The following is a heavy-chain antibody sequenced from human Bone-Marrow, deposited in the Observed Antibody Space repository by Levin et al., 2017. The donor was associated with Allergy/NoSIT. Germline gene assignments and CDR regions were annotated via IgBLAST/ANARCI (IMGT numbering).Heavy chain of an antibody. CDR1: GFTFSSYS. CDR3: ARDDGVRYSGYEGYY. CDR2: ISSSSSTI. Sequence: GGSLRLSCAASGFTFSSYSMNWVRQAPGKGLEWVSYISSSSSTIYYADSVKGRFTISRDNAKNSLYLQMNSLRAEDTAVYYCARDDGVRYSGYEGYYWGQGTLVTVSS. V-gene: IGHV3-48*01. D-gene: IGHD5-12*01. J-gene: IGHJ4*02.